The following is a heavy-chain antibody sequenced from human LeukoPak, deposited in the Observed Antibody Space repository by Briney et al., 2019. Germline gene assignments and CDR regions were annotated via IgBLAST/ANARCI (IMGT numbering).Heavy chain of an antibody. J-gene: IGHJ4*02. V-gene: IGHV3-15*07. D-gene: IGHD1-26*01. CDR1: GIIFRDAW. CDR2: IKSKIDGGTT. Sequence: GGSLRLSCVVSGIIFRDAWMNWVRQAPGKGLEWVGRIKSKIDGGTTDYAAPVKGRFTISRDDSKNTLYLQMNSLKTEDTAMYFCTTDPLYGGSFNYYFDYWGQGALVAVSS. CDR3: TTDPLYGGSFNYYFDY.